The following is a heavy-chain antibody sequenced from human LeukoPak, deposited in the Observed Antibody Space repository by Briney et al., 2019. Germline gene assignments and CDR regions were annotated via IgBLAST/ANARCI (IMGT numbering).Heavy chain of an antibody. CDR1: GYTFTSYG. CDR3: ARVLRYYDSSGYYYEGDYFDY. CDR2: ISAYNGNT. Sequence: ASVRVSCTASGYTFTSYGISWVRQAPGQGLEWMGWISAYNGNTNYAQKLQGRVTMTTDTSTSTAYMELRSLRSDDTAVYYCARVLRYYDSSGYYYEGDYFDYWGQGTLVTVSS. V-gene: IGHV1-18*01. D-gene: IGHD3-22*01. J-gene: IGHJ4*02.